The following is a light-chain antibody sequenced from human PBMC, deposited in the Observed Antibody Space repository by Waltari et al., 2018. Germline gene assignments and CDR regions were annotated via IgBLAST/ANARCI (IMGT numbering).Light chain of an antibody. CDR2: SAS. V-gene: IGKV3D-15*01. CDR1: QSVSNS. J-gene: IGKJ5*01. CDR3: QQYNNWPPIT. Sequence: EIVMTQSPPTLSVSPGERATLSCRASQSVSNSVAWYQHRPGRAPRLLIHSASTRAPGIPARFSGSGSETEFTLTISNLQSEDFALYYCQQYNNWPPITFGQGTRLEIK.